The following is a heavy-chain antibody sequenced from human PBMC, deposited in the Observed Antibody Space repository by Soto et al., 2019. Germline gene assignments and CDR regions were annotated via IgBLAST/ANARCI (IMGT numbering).Heavy chain of an antibody. D-gene: IGHD6-19*01. CDR1: GYSFTSYW. J-gene: IGHJ4*02. CDR3: ARSDSSGSEGLYYFDY. Sequence: PGESLKISCKGSGYSFTSYWIGWVRQMPGKGLEWMGIIYPGDSDTRYSPSFQGQVTISADKSISTAYLRWSSLKASDTAMYYCARSDSSGSEGLYYFDYWGQGTLVTVSS. CDR2: IYPGDSDT. V-gene: IGHV5-51*01.